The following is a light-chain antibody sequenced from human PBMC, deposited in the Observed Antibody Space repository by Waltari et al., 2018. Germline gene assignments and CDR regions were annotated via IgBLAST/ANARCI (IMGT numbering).Light chain of an antibody. V-gene: IGKV3-11*01. Sequence: EIVLTQSPATLSLSPGERATLSCRASQSVSSYLAWYQQKPGQAPMLLIYDASNRATGIPARFSGSGSGTDFTLTISSLEPEDFAVYYCQQRSNWPLTFGGGTKVGIK. CDR1: QSVSSY. J-gene: IGKJ4*01. CDR3: QQRSNWPLT. CDR2: DAS.